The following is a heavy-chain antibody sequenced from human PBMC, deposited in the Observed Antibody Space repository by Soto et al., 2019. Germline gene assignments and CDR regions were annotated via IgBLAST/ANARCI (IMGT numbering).Heavy chain of an antibody. Sequence: QVQLVESGGGVVQPGRSLRLSCAASGFTFSSYGMHWVRQAPGKGLEWVAVIWYDGSNKYYADSVKGRFTISRDNSKNTLYLQINSLRAEDTAVYYCARDLLDIVTKIQGYYYYYYMDVWGKGTTVTVSS. CDR1: GFTFSSYG. CDR3: ARDLLDIVTKIQGYYYYYYMDV. D-gene: IGHD5-12*01. J-gene: IGHJ6*03. CDR2: IWYDGSNK. V-gene: IGHV3-33*01.